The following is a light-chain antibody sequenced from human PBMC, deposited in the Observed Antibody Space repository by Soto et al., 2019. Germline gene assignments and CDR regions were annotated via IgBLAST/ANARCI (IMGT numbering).Light chain of an antibody. V-gene: IGLV1-44*01. Sequence: QSELTQPPSASGTPGQRVTISCSGGSSNIGRNTVNWYQQLTGTAPKLLIYHNDNRPSGVPDRFSGSKSGTSASLAISGLQSEDEAHYYCAAWDHSLSGWLFGGGTKLTVL. CDR3: AAWDHSLSGWL. CDR1: SSNIGRNT. J-gene: IGLJ3*02. CDR2: HND.